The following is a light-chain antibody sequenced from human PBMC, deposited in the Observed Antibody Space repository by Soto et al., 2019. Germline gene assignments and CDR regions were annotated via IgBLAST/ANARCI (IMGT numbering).Light chain of an antibody. V-gene: IGLV2-14*01. CDR3: GSITRSSTSV. Sequence: QSVLSQPASVSGSPGQSITISCTGTSSDVGGFEYVSWYQHQPGKAPKLIIYDVTKRPSGVSNRFSGSKSGNTASLTISGIQAEDEGDYYCGSITRSSTSVFGTGTKVIVL. J-gene: IGLJ1*01. CDR1: SSDVGGFEY. CDR2: DVT.